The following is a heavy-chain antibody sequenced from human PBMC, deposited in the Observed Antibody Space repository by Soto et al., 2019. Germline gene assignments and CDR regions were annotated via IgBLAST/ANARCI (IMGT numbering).Heavy chain of an antibody. J-gene: IGHJ4*02. CDR3: ARAPEWLDLTYFDY. V-gene: IGHV6-1*01. CDR1: GDSVSSNSAA. D-gene: IGHD6-19*01. CDR2: TYYRSKWYN. Sequence: QVQLQQSAPGLVKPSQTLSLTCAISGDSVSSNSAAWNWIRQSPSRGLEWRGRTYYRSKWYNDYAVSVKRRITINPDTSKNQFSLQLNSVTPEGTAVYYCARAPEWLDLTYFDYWGQGTLGPVSS.